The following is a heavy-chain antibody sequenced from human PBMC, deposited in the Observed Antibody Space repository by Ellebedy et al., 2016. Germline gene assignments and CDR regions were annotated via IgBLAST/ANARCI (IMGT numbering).Heavy chain of an antibody. V-gene: IGHV3-23*01. CDR1: GFTFSSNA. D-gene: IGHD4-11*01. J-gene: IGHJ4*02. CDR2: ISGTGGAP. Sequence: GGSLRLSCAASGFTFSSNAMSWVRQAPGKGLEWVSTISGTGGAPSYADSVKGRFTISRDNSKNTLYLQMNSLRAEDTAVYYCARDMGDYSKDYWGQGTLVTVSS. CDR3: ARDMGDYSKDY.